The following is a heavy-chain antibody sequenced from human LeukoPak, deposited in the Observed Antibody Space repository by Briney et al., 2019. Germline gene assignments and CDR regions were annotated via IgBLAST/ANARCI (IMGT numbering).Heavy chain of an antibody. CDR2: ISYSGST. Sequence: SETLSLTCAVSGGSISPYYWMWIRQPPGKGLEWIGYISYSGSTSFNPSLKSRVTISLDTSTNQVSLKLRSVTAADTAVYYCARAGSYRLTTTLWGQGTLATVSS. V-gene: IGHV4-59*01. CDR1: GGSISPYY. D-gene: IGHD4-17*01. J-gene: IGHJ4*02. CDR3: ARAGSYRLTTTL.